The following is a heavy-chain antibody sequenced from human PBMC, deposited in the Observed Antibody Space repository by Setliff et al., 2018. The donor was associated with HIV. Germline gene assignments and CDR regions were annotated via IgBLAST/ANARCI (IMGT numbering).Heavy chain of an antibody. D-gene: IGHD1-26*01. CDR2: IHPNTGST. V-gene: IGHV1-2*06. J-gene: IGHJ3*01. CDR1: GYTFTAYY. Sequence: ASVKVSCKTSGYTFTAYYIYWVRQAPGHGLELMGRIHPNTGSTNYLQKFQGRVTITRDTSMSTVYMALTGLISDDTAVYYCAKQGYSDSLYAFDVWGQVTMVTVSS. CDR3: AKQGYSDSLYAFDV.